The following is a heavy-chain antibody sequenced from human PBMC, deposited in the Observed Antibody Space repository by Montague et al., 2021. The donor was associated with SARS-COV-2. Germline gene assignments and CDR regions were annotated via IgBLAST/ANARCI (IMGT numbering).Heavy chain of an antibody. CDR2: ISDSSTTK. D-gene: IGHD3-10*01. Sequence: SLRLSCAASGFMFSDYDMSWVRQAPGEGLEWVSYISDSSTTKDYAGSVKGRFTISRDNAKKSLYLQMNSLRVEDTAVYYCARDEITLVRGLIVRRLDSWGQGTLVTVSS. V-gene: IGHV3-11*01. J-gene: IGHJ4*02. CDR1: GFMFSDYD. CDR3: ARDEITLVRGLIVRRLDS.